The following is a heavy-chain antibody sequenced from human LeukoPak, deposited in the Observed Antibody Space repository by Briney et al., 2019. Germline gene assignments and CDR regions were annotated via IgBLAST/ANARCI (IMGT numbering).Heavy chain of an antibody. CDR1: GDTFSSYG. Sequence: GGSLRLSCAASGDTFSSYGMNWVRQAPGKGLEWVAFIRDDGSNKYYADSVKGRFTISRDNSKNTLYLQMNSLRAEDTAVYYCARDRGFGAVAGRGPRTTEYYMDVWGKGTTVTVSS. CDR2: IRDDGSNK. CDR3: ARDRGFGAVAGRGPRTTEYYMDV. D-gene: IGHD6-19*01. V-gene: IGHV3-30*02. J-gene: IGHJ6*03.